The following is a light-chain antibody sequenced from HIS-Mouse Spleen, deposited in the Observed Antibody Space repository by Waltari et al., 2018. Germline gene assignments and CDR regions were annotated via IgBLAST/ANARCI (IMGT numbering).Light chain of an antibody. CDR3: QQLNSYPPT. CDR1: QGISSY. J-gene: IGKJ1*01. CDR2: AAS. Sequence: DIQLTQSPSSLSASAGDRVTITCRASQGISSYLACYQQKPGKAPKLLIYAASTLQSGVPSRFSGSGSGTEFTLTISSLQPEDFATYYCQQLNSYPPTFGQGTKVEIK. V-gene: IGKV1-9*01.